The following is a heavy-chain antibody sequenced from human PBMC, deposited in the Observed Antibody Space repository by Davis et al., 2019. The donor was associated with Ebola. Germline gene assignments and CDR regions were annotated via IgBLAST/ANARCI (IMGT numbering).Heavy chain of an antibody. J-gene: IGHJ3*02. V-gene: IGHV3-13*01. CDR2: IGTAGDT. Sequence: GESLKISCAASGFTFSSYDMHWVRQATGKGLEWVPAIGTAGDTYYPGSVKGRFTISRENAKNSLYLQMNSLRAGDTAVYYCARVDSSNYDAFDIWGQGTMVTVSS. D-gene: IGHD6-13*01. CDR3: ARVDSSNYDAFDI. CDR1: GFTFSSYD.